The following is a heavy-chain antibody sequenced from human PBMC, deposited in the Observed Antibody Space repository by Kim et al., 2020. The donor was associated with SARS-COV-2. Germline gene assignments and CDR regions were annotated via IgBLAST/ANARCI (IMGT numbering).Heavy chain of an antibody. V-gene: IGHV1-46*01. J-gene: IGHJ4*02. D-gene: IGHD3-22*01. CDR1: GYTFTSYY. Sequence: ASVKVSCKASGYTFTSYYMHWVRQAPGQGLEWMGIINPSGGSTSYAQKFQGRVTMTRDTSTSTVYMELSSLRSEDTAVYYCARGSSPYYYDSSGYSYFDYWGQGTLVTVSS. CDR3: ARGSSPYYYDSSGYSYFDY. CDR2: INPSGGST.